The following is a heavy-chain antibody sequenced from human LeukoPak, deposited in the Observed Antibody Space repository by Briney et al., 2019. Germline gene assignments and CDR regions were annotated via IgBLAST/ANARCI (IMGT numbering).Heavy chain of an antibody. V-gene: IGHV4-59*12. CDR1: GDSISTYY. J-gene: IGHJ3*02. CDR3: ARDTKYDSSGYYYLIRAFDI. Sequence: SETLSLTCTVSGDSISTYYWSWIRQPPGKGLEWIGYIYYRVTSDYNPSLKSRVTMSVDMSTRQISLKLSSVTAADTAVYYCARDTKYDSSGYYYLIRAFDIWGQGTMVTVSS. D-gene: IGHD3-22*01. CDR2: IYYRVTS.